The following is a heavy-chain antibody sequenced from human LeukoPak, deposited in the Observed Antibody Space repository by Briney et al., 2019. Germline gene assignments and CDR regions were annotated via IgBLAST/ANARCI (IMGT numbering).Heavy chain of an antibody. J-gene: IGHJ4*02. CDR2: INQDGSQT. CDR1: EFSVGSNY. V-gene: IGHV3-7*01. D-gene: IGHD3-10*01. Sequence: PGGSLRLSCAASEFSVGSNYMTWVRQAPGKGLEWVANINQDGSQTYYVDSLKGRFTISRDNVKGSLYLQMNSLRAEDTAVFYCARHSASGSYYTYNFDYWGQGTQVTVSS. CDR3: ARHSASGSYYTYNFDY.